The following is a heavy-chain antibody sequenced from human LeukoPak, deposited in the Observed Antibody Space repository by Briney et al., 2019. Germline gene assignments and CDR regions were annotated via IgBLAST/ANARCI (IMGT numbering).Heavy chain of an antibody. CDR2: INHSGST. CDR1: GGSISSYY. V-gene: IGHV4-34*01. CDR3: ADAGRWFDP. J-gene: IGHJ5*02. D-gene: IGHD6-13*01. Sequence: SETLSLTCTVSGGSISSYYWSWIRQPPGKGLEWIGEINHSGSTNYNPSLKSRVTISVDTSKNQFSLKLSSVTAADTAVYYCADAGRWFDPWGQGTLVTVSS.